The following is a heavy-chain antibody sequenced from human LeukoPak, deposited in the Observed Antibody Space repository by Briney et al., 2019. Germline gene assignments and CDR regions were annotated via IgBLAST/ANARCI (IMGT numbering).Heavy chain of an antibody. CDR1: EYTLTELS. Sequence: ASVKVSGKVSEYTLTELSMHWVRQAPGKGLEGRGGFDPEDGETIYAQKFQGRVTMTEDTSTDTAYMELSSLRSEDTAVYYCATSGFADGVVVPAAMWNNWFDPWGQGTLVTVSS. J-gene: IGHJ5*02. CDR2: FDPEDGET. CDR3: ATSGFADGVVVPAAMWNNWFDP. D-gene: IGHD2-2*01. V-gene: IGHV1-24*01.